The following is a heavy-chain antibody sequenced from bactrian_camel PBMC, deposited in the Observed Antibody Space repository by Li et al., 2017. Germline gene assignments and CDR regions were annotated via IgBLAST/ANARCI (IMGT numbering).Heavy chain of an antibody. D-gene: IGHD2*01. CDR2: ISPGGTRT. Sequence: VQLVESGGGSVQAGGSLRLSCAASGYTVTRGYTGWFRQAPGKEREGVATISPGGTRTYYADSVKGRFAISQDNAKNTVYLQMDSLMPEDSAVYFCAAKSGWFYNFDDTVYTFWGRGTQVTVS. J-gene: IGHJ4*01. V-gene: IGHV3S40*01. CDR1: GYTVTRGY. CDR3: AAKSGWFYNFDDTVYTF.